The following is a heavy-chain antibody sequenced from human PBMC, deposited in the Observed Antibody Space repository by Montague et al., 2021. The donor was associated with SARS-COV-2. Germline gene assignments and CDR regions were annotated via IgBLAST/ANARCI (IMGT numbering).Heavy chain of an antibody. V-gene: IGHV4-34*01. CDR3: ARGYYVYEGPELRYCCIDP. CDR2: VIHSGKT. CDR1: GASFSSYH. Sequence: SETLSLTCGVYGASFSSYHWTWIRQSPGRGLEWIGEVIHSGKTSYNPSLKSRLTMSVDTYKTQFSLKLSSVTAADTAVYFCARGYYVYEGPELRYCCIDPWGQGTQVIVSS. D-gene: IGHD1-26*01. J-gene: IGHJ5*02.